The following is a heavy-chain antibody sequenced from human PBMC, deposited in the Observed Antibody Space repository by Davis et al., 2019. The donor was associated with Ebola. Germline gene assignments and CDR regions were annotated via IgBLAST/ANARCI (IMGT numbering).Heavy chain of an antibody. CDR2: IRSKANSYAT. CDR3: NGGDNYYGMDV. D-gene: IGHD4-17*01. Sequence: GGSLRLSCAASGFTFSGSAMHWVRQASGKGLEWVGRIRSKANSYATAYAASVKGRFTISRDDSKNTAYLQMNSLKTEDTAVYYCNGGDNYYGMDVWGQGTTVTVSS. CDR1: GFTFSGSA. J-gene: IGHJ6*02. V-gene: IGHV3-73*01.